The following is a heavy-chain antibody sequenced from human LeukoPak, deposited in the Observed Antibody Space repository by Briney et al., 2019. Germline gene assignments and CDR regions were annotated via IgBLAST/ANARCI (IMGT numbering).Heavy chain of an antibody. CDR1: GGSISSSSYY. D-gene: IGHD3-3*01. J-gene: IGHJ3*02. CDR2: IFYSGST. V-gene: IGHV4-39*01. Sequence: SETLSLTCTVSGGSISSSSYYWGWLRQPPGKGLEWIGSIFYSGSTYYNPSLKSRVTISVDTSKNQFSLKLSPVTAADTAVYYCARPETEYDFWRGYPEFNAFDIWGQGTMVTVSS. CDR3: ARPETEYDFWRGYPEFNAFDI.